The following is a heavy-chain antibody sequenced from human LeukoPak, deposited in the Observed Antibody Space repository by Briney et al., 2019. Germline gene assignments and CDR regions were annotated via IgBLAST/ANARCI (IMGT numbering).Heavy chain of an antibody. Sequence: SQTLSLTCTVSGGSISSGGYYWSWIRQHPGKGLEWIGYIYYSGSTNYNPSLKSRVTISVDTSKNQFSLKLSSVTAADTAVYYCARCLGYCSSTSCSTFYYYYGMDVWGQGTTVTVSS. CDR2: IYYSGST. CDR1: GGSISSGGYY. J-gene: IGHJ6*02. V-gene: IGHV4-31*03. D-gene: IGHD2-2*01. CDR3: ARCLGYCSSTSCSTFYYYYGMDV.